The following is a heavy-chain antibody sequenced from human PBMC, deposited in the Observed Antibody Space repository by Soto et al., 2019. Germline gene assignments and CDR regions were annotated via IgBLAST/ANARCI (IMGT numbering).Heavy chain of an antibody. D-gene: IGHD3-10*01. V-gene: IGHV3-48*02. CDR2: MRGACSCI. CDR1: GFSFDDFA. Sequence: GGALRIFCTGSGFSFDDFAMNWVRPAPGKGLEWVSLMRGACSCIFYADSVKGRFTMSRENAKNSLYLQTNSLRDDDTAVYYCARSLGGYYYLAMDVWGQGTTVTVPS. CDR3: ARSLGGYYYLAMDV. J-gene: IGHJ6*02.